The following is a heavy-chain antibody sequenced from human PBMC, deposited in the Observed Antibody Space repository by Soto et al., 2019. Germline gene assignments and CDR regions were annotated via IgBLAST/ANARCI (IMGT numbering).Heavy chain of an antibody. J-gene: IGHJ4*02. D-gene: IGHD2-15*01. CDR1: GGSISSSSYY. CDR2: IYYSGST. CDR3: ARHDTVVAAPNRFDY. Sequence: PSETLSLTCTVSGGSISSSSYYWGWIRQPPGKGLEWIGSIYYSGSTYYNPSLKSRVTISVDTSKNQFSLKLSSVTAADTAVYYCARHDTVVAAPNRFDYWGQGTLVNVSS. V-gene: IGHV4-39*01.